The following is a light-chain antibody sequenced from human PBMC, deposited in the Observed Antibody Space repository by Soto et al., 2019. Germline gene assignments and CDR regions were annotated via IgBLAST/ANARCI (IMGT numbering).Light chain of an antibody. CDR2: GNI. CDR3: QSYHSTPSARYV. J-gene: IGLJ1*01. Sequence: QSVLTQPPSVSGAPGQRVTISCTGSSSNIGAGYDVHWYQQRPGTAPKLLIFGNINRPSGVPDRFSGSKSGTSASLAITGLQAEDEGDYYCQSYHSTPSARYVFGTGTKVTVL. V-gene: IGLV1-40*01. CDR1: SSNIGAGYD.